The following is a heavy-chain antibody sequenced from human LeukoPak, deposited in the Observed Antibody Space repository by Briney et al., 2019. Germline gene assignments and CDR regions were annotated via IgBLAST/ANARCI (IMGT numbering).Heavy chain of an antibody. CDR3: AKDMEQLLTFDY. CDR1: GFTFDDYA. Sequence: GGSLRLSCAASGFTFDDYAMHWVRQAPGKGLEWVSGISWNSGSIGYADSVKGRFTISRDNAKNSLYLQMNSLRAEDTALYYCAKDMEQLLTFDYWGQGTLVTVSS. J-gene: IGHJ4*02. D-gene: IGHD2-2*01. CDR2: ISWNSGSI. V-gene: IGHV3-9*01.